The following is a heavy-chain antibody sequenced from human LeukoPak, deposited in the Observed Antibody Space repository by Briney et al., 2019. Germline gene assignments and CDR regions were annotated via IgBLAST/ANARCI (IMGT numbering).Heavy chain of an antibody. CDR1: GGSFSGYY. CDR2: IYYSGST. J-gene: IGHJ4*02. Sequence: SETLSLTCAVYGGSFSGYYWSWIRQPPGKGLEWIGSIYYSGSTFDNPSLKSRVTISVDTSKNQFSLKLSSVTAADTAVYYCARRAGTVGARVRSIDYWGQGTLVTVSS. V-gene: IGHV4-34*01. CDR3: ARRAGTVGARVRSIDY. D-gene: IGHD1-26*01.